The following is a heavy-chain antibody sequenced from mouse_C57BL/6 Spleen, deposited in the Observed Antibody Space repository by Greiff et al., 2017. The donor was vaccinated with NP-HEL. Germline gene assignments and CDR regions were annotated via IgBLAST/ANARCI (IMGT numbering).Heavy chain of an antibody. CDR3: ARKGYDYYFDY. D-gene: IGHD2-4*01. CDR1: GYTFTSYW. J-gene: IGHJ2*01. CDR2: IHPDSGST. Sequence: QVQLQQPGAELVKPGASVKLSCKASGYTFTSYWMHWVKQRPGQGLEWIGIIHPDSGSTNYNEKFKSKATLTVDKSSSTAYMQLSSLTSEDSAVYYCARKGYDYYFDYWGQGTTLTVSS. V-gene: IGHV1-64*01.